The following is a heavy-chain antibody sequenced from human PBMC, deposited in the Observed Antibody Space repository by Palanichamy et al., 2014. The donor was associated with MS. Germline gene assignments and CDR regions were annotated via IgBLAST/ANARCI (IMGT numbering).Heavy chain of an antibody. CDR1: GFTISSYW. Sequence: EVQRVESGGGLVQPGGSLRLSCAASGFTISSYWMHWVRQVPGEGLVWVSHINTDGSSTNYADSVKGRFTISRDNAKNTLYLQMNSLRAEDTAVYYCARASPFTMITLWGQGTLVTVSS. D-gene: IGHD3-22*01. CDR2: INTDGSST. CDR3: ARASPFTMITL. V-gene: IGHV3-74*01. J-gene: IGHJ4*02.